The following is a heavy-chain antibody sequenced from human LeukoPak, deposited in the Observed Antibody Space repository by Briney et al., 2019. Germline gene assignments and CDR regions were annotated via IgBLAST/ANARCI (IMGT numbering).Heavy chain of an antibody. CDR2: IYRGGSS. J-gene: IGHJ4*02. CDR1: GFTSSSYT. D-gene: IGHD3-9*01. V-gene: IGHV3-66*01. Sequence: GGSLRLSCAASGFTSSSYTMSWGRHAPGKGLEWVSVIYRGGSSYYAESVKGRFTISRDNSKNTLYIQMNSLRAEDTAVYYCARSFYDILIGYYQYFDYWGQGTLVTVSS. CDR3: ARSFYDILIGYYQYFDY.